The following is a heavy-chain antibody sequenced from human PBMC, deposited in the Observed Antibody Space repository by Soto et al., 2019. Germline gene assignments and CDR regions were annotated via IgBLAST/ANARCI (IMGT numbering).Heavy chain of an antibody. CDR1: AGSITSYY. CDR3: ARHGSGSYYNNWFDP. Sequence: LSLTCTVSAGSITSYYWSWIRQPPGKGLEWIGYVYFSGSSKYNPSLKSRITISVDRSKNQFSLKLSSVTAADTAVYYCARHGSGSYYNNWFDPWGQGSLVTVSS. D-gene: IGHD3-10*01. V-gene: IGHV4-59*01. CDR2: VYFSGSS. J-gene: IGHJ5*02.